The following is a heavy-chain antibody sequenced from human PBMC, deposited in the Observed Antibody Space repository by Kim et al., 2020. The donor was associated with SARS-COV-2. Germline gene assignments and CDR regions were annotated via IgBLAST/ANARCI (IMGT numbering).Heavy chain of an antibody. V-gene: IGHV4-34*01. CDR2: INHSGST. CDR3: ARDLPALDY. J-gene: IGHJ4*02. Sequence: SETLSLTCAVYGGSFSGYYWSWIRQPPGKGLEWIGEINHSGSTNYNPSLKSRVTISVDTSKNQFSLKLSSVTAADTAVYYCARDLPALDYWGQGTLVTVSS. CDR1: GGSFSGYY.